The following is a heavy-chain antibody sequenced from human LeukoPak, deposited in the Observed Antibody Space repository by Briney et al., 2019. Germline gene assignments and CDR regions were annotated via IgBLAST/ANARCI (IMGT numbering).Heavy chain of an antibody. Sequence: GGSLRLSCAASGFSFSAYWMTWVRQAPGTGLEWVANINPAGTETYYVDPVKGRFTISRDNAKNLLYLQMNSLRAEDTAVYYCARFGYVAAVDLWGQGTLVTVSS. V-gene: IGHV3-7*01. D-gene: IGHD2-15*01. CDR3: ARFGYVAAVDL. J-gene: IGHJ4*02. CDR2: INPAGTET. CDR1: GFSFSAYW.